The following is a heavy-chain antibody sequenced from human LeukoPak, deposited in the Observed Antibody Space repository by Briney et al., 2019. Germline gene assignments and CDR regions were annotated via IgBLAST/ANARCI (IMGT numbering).Heavy chain of an antibody. Sequence: GASVKVSCKASGYTFTGYYTHWVRQAPGQGLEWMGWINPNSGGTNYAQKFQGWVTMTRDTSISTAYMELSRLRSDDTAVYYCAREGYDIFSYYYYYGMDVWGQGTTVTVSS. J-gene: IGHJ6*02. CDR2: INPNSGGT. D-gene: IGHD3-9*01. CDR3: AREGYDIFSYYYYYGMDV. CDR1: GYTFTGYY. V-gene: IGHV1-2*04.